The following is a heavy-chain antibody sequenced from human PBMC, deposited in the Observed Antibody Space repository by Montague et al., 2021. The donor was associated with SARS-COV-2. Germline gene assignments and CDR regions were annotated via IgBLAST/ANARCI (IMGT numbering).Heavy chain of an antibody. CDR2: ISYDGSNK. J-gene: IGHJ4*02. D-gene: IGHD3-10*01. Sequence: SLRLSCAASGFTFSSHAMHWARQAPGKGLEWVAIISYDGSNKYYADSVKGRFTISRDNSKNTLYLQMNSLRAEDTAVYYCARDDGSGSYYVSFDYWGQGTLVTVSS. CDR3: ARDDGSGSYYVSFDY. V-gene: IGHV3-30*04. CDR1: GFTFSSHA.